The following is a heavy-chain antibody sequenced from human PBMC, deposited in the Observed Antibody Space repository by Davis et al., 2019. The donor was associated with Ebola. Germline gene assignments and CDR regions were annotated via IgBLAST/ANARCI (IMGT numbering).Heavy chain of an antibody. J-gene: IGHJ3*02. Sequence: GESLKISCVVSRFTFSAYAMAWVRQAPGKGLEWVAAISGNTNYIYYADSVKGRFTISRDNAKNSVFLQMNSLRAEDTAVYYCARDYGDYFDAFDIWGQGTMVTVSS. CDR3: ARDYGDYFDAFDI. D-gene: IGHD4-17*01. CDR1: RFTFSAYA. CDR2: ISGNTNYI. V-gene: IGHV3-21*04.